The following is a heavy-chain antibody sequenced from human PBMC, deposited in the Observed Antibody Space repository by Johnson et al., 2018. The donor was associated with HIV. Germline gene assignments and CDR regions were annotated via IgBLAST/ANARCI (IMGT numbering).Heavy chain of an antibody. CDR3: GKGGWGGENSDHYAFDI. Sequence: QVQLVESGGGVVQPGRSLRLSCAASGFTFSSYGMHWVRQAPGKGLEWVAVIWYDGSNEHYADSVQGRFTISRDNSKNTLYLQMNSLRAEDTALYYCGKGGWGGENSDHYAFDIWGQGTMVIVSS. CDR1: GFTFSSYG. V-gene: IGHV3-33*06. J-gene: IGHJ3*02. D-gene: IGHD3-16*01. CDR2: IWYDGSNE.